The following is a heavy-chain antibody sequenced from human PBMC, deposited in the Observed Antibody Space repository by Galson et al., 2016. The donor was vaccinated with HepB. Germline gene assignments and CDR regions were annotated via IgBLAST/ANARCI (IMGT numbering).Heavy chain of an antibody. CDR3: AREGYSYGADS. CDR1: GYIFTSFA. CDR2: INPGKGNT. J-gene: IGHJ5*01. Sequence: SVKVSCKASGYIFTSFAIHWVRQAPGQGLEWMAWINPGKGNTKLSQKFQGRVTITRDTSANTAYMELSSLRSEDTAVYYCAREGYSYGADSWGQGTLVTVSS. V-gene: IGHV1-3*01. D-gene: IGHD5-18*01.